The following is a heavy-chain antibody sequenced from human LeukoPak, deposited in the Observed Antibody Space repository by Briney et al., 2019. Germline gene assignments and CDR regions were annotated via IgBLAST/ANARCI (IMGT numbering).Heavy chain of an antibody. D-gene: IGHD5-18*01. CDR2: INQDGTHR. CDR1: GLSFSSSW. Sequence: GGSLRLSCTASGLSFSSSWMHWIRQAPGKGLEWVANINQDGTHRYYVDSVEGRFTVSRDTAKNSVYLEMNSLRAEDTAVYYCARDRGYTSYDFWGQGILVTVSS. V-gene: IGHV3-7*01. CDR3: ARDRGYTSYDF. J-gene: IGHJ4*02.